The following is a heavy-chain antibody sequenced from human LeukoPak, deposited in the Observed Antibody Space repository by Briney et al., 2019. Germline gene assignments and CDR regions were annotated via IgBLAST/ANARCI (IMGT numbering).Heavy chain of an antibody. CDR1: GSTFSSYV. CDR3: AKDSSSSNYYYGMDV. Sequence: GGSLRLSCAASGSTFSSYVVSWVRQAPGKGLEWVSAISGSGGRTYYADSVKGRFTISRDNSRNMLFLQMNSLRAGDTAVYYCAKDSSSSNYYYGMDVWGQGTTVTVS. CDR2: ISGSGGRT. D-gene: IGHD6-19*01. J-gene: IGHJ6*02. V-gene: IGHV3-23*01.